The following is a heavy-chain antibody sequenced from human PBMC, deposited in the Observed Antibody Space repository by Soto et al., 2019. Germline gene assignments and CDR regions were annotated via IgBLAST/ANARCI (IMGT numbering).Heavy chain of an antibody. V-gene: IGHV3-21*01. CDR3: TRDASRDSSARGWFDP. J-gene: IGHJ5*02. Sequence: VGSLRLSYAASGFTFRSFTMNWVRQAPGKGLEWVSTISSNSAYIYYTDALRGRFTISRDNAKNSLHLQMNSLRAEDTAVYYCTRDASRDSSARGWFDPWGPGTLVTVSS. CDR1: GFTFRSFT. D-gene: IGHD6-13*01. CDR2: ISSNSAYI.